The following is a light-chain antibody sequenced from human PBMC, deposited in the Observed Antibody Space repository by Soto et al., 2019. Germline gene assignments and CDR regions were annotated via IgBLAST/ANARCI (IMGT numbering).Light chain of an antibody. J-gene: IGKJ5*01. V-gene: IGKV3-15*01. CDR2: GAS. CDR1: QSVSSN. CDR3: QQYNNGPPIT. Sequence: IVTTQSPATLSVSPGERATLSCRASQSVSSNLAWYQQKPGQAPRLLIYGASTRATGIPARFSGSGSGTEFTLTISSLQSEDFAVYYCQQYNNGPPITFGQGTRLEIK.